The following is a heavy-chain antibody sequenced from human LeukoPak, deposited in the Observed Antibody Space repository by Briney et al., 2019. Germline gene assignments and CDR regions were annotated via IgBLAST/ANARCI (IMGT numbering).Heavy chain of an antibody. Sequence: GGTLRLSCAAPGFTFSSYGMSWVRQAPGKGLEWVANIKQDGSEKYYVDSVKGRFTISRDNAKNSLYLQMNSLRAEDTAVYYCARGPYYDYVWGSYRPYYFDYWGQGTLVTVSS. CDR2: IKQDGSEK. CDR1: GFTFSSYG. D-gene: IGHD3-16*02. CDR3: ARGPYYDYVWGSYRPYYFDY. J-gene: IGHJ4*02. V-gene: IGHV3-7*01.